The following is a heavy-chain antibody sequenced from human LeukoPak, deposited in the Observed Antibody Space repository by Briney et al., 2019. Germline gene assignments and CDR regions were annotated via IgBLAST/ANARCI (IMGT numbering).Heavy chain of an antibody. J-gene: IGHJ4*02. V-gene: IGHV3-23*01. CDR2: LSGSGAGT. Sequence: GGSLRLSCAASGFTFSDYALGWVRQAPGRGLEWVATLSGSGAGTYYSDSVQGRFTISRDNSKRTLFLQMNSLRAEDTAVYYCARELSSSWDQFDYWGQGTLVTVSS. CDR3: ARELSSSWDQFDY. CDR1: GFTFSDYA. D-gene: IGHD6-13*01.